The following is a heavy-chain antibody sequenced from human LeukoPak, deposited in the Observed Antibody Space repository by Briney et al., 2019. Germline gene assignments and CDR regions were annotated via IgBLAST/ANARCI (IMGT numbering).Heavy chain of an antibody. CDR2: IYSGAST. D-gene: IGHD6-19*01. Sequence: PGGSLRLSCAASGXTVSSNYMSWVRQAPEKGLEWVSVIYSGASTYYADSVKGRFTISRHNSKNTLYLQMNSLRAEDTAVYYCARAPEWLIFDYWGQGTLVTVSS. CDR1: GXTVSSNY. V-gene: IGHV3-53*04. CDR3: ARAPEWLIFDY. J-gene: IGHJ4*02.